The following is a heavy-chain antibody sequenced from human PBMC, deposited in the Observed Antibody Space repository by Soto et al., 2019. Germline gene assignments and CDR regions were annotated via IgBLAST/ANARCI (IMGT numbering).Heavy chain of an antibody. V-gene: IGHV3-11*01. D-gene: IGHD6-6*01. J-gene: IGHJ5*02. Sequence: GGSLRLSCAASGFTFSDYYMSWIRQAPGKGLEWVSYISSSGSTIYYADSVKGRFTISRDNAKNSLYLQMNSLRAEDTAVYYCARAEYSSPNWFDPWGQGTLVTVSS. CDR3: ARAEYSSPNWFDP. CDR1: GFTFSDYY. CDR2: ISSSGSTI.